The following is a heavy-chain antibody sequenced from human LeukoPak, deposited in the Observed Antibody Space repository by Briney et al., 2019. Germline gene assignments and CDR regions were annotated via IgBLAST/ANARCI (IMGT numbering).Heavy chain of an antibody. CDR1: GYSFTSYW. CDR2: IYPGDSDT. D-gene: IGHD2-2*01. CDR3: ARQGLYCSSTSCYGPEDY. Sequence: GASLQISCKGSGYSFTSYWIGWVRQMPGKGLEWMGIIYPGDSDTRYSPSFQGQVTISADKSTSTAYLQWSSLKASDTAMYYCARQGLYCSSTSCYGPEDYWGQGTLVTVSS. V-gene: IGHV5-51*01. J-gene: IGHJ4*02.